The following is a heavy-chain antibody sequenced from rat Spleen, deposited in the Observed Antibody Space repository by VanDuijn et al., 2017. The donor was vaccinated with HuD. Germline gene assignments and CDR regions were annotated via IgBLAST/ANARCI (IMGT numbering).Heavy chain of an antibody. CDR1: GFTFSSYY. D-gene: IGHD1-2*01. CDR2: ISTGGSNN. J-gene: IGHJ2*01. Sequence: EVLLVESGGGLVQPGRYMKLSCAASGFTFSSYYMAWVRQAPTKGLEWVATISTGGSNNYYGESVKGRFTISRDNAKTTLYLQMKSLRSEYTATYYCARADISAISTDGIWGQGVMVTVSS. V-gene: IGHV5-25*01. CDR3: ARADISAISTDGI.